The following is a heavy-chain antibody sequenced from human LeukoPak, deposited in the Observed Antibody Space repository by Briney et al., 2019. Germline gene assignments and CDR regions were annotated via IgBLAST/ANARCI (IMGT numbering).Heavy chain of an antibody. CDR2: MTGSGGVT. V-gene: IGHV3-23*01. CDR1: GITVSNYV. D-gene: IGHD3-10*01. J-gene: IGHJ4*02. Sequence: GGTLRLSCAVSGITVSNYVMSWVRQAPGSGLEAVTGMTGSGGVTNYAESVKGRITISRDTFKNTLYLQMNSLRAEARAVYFCAKRGVVIRVILVGFHKEAYYFDSWGQGALVTVSS. CDR3: AKRGVVIRVILVGFHKEAYYFDS.